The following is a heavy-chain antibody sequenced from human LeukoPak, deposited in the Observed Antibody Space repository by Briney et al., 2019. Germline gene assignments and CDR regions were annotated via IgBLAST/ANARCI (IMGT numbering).Heavy chain of an antibody. CDR3: ARLIVGDYPIDY. V-gene: IGHV1-69*01. CDR2: IIPIIGTA. D-gene: IGHD4-17*01. J-gene: IGHJ4*02. CDR1: GGTFSSYA. Sequence: SVKVSCKASGGTFSSYAISWVRQAPGQGLEWMGGIIPIIGTANYAQKFQGRVTITADESTSTAYMELRSLRSEDTAVYYCARLIVGDYPIDYWGQGTLVTVST.